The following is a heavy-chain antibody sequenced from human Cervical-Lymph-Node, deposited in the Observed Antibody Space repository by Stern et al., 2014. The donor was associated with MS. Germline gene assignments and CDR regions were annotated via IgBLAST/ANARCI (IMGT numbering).Heavy chain of an antibody. V-gene: IGHV1-46*01. CDR3: ARAGSGNSNYFDY. J-gene: IGHJ4*02. CDR1: GYTFTGYY. CDR2: INPTGGST. D-gene: IGHD3-22*01. Sequence: VQLVESGAEVKTPGASVKVSCKASGYTFTGYYMYWVRQASGQGLEWMGIINPTGGSTTYAQTFQGRVTMTADTSTSTVYMDLSSLTSEDTAIYYCARAGSGNSNYFDYWGQGTLVTVSS.